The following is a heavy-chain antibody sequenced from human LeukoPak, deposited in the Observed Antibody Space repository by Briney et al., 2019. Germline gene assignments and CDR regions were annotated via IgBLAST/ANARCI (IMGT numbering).Heavy chain of an antibody. J-gene: IGHJ4*02. V-gene: IGHV3-74*01. Sequence: GGSLRLSCTASGFTLTNNWMHWVRQVPGKGLEWVSRVNTYGTNTNYADSVRGRFTISRDNAKNTLYLQMNSLRAEDTAVYYCARGNYDYVWGSYRYGPSFDYWGQGTLVTVSS. CDR2: VNTYGTNT. CDR3: ARGNYDYVWGSYRYGPSFDY. D-gene: IGHD3-16*02. CDR1: GFTLTNNW.